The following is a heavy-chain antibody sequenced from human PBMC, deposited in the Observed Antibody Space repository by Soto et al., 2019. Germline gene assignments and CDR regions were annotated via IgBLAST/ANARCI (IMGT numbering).Heavy chain of an antibody. V-gene: IGHV3-23*01. Sequence: HPGGSLRLSCAASGFTFSRYAMSWVRQAPGKGLEWVSAISGSGGSTYYADSVKGRFTISRDNSKNTLYLQMNSLRAEDTAVYYCANRGGIAAAGTYSPYDYWGQGTLVTVSS. D-gene: IGHD6-13*01. J-gene: IGHJ4*02. CDR1: GFTFSRYA. CDR3: ANRGGIAAAGTYSPYDY. CDR2: ISGSGGST.